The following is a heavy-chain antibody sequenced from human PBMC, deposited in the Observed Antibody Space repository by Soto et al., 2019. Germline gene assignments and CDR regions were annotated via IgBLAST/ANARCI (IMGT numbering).Heavy chain of an antibody. D-gene: IGHD3-22*01. CDR3: ARELNYYDSSGYSQNFDY. CDR1: GGTFSTYA. Sequence: QVQLVQSGAEVKKPGSSVKVSCKASGGTFSTYAIDWVRQAPGQGLEWMGWISAYNGNTNYAQKLQGRVTMTTDTSTSTAYMELRSLRSDDTAVYYCARELNYYDSSGYSQNFDYWGQGTLVTVSS. CDR2: ISAYNGNT. V-gene: IGHV1-18*01. J-gene: IGHJ4*02.